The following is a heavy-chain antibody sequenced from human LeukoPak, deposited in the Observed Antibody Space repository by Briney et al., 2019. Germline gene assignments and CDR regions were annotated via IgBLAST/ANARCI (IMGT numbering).Heavy chain of an antibody. Sequence: SETLSLTCAVSGGSINSHYWGWIRQPPGKGLQWIGDIYYTGKNNYNPSLKSRVTISLDTSKDHLSLNLTSVLAADTAIYYCVRRDTGWNYFDYWGKGILVTVSS. V-gene: IGHV4-59*08. CDR1: GGSINSHY. D-gene: IGHD6-19*01. CDR2: IYYTGKN. CDR3: VRRDTGWNYFDY. J-gene: IGHJ4*02.